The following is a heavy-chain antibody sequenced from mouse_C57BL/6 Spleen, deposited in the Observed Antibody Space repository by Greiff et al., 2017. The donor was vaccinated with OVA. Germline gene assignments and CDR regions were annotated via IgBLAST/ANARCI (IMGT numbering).Heavy chain of an antibody. V-gene: IGHV1-76*01. D-gene: IGHD3-3*01. CDR1: GYTFTDYY. Sequence: QVQLQQSGAELVRPGASVKLSCKASGYTFTDYYINWVKQRPGQGLEWIARIYPGSGNTYYNEKFKGKATLTAEKSSSTAYMQLSSLTSEDSAVYFCARPWDSGAFDYWGQGTTLTVSS. CDR3: ARPWDSGAFDY. J-gene: IGHJ2*01. CDR2: IYPGSGNT.